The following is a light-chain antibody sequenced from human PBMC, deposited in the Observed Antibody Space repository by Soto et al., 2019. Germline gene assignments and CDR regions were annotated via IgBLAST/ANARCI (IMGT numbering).Light chain of an antibody. CDR2: SAS. J-gene: IGKJ1*01. Sequence: DIQVPQSPPSMAASVGDRGTITCRASQDIGNWMTWYQQKPGKAPKLLIYSASTLVRGVPSRFSGSGSGTEFTLTISSLQPDDFATYYCQQYNSYSWTLGQGTKVDI. V-gene: IGKV1-5*03. CDR1: QDIGNW. CDR3: QQYNSYSWT.